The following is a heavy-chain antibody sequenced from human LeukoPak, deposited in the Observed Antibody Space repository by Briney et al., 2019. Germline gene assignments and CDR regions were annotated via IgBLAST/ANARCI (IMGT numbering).Heavy chain of an antibody. CDR3: AKGGKWDVTPFDY. J-gene: IGHJ4*02. CDR2: ISGGGGST. CDR1: GFTFTSYS. V-gene: IGHV3-23*01. Sequence: GGSLRLSCAASGFTFTSYSMNWVRQAPGKGLEWVSTISGGGGSTYYADSVKGRFTISRDNSKNTLYLQVNSLRAEDAAVYYCAKGGKWDVTPFDYWGQGTLVTVSS. D-gene: IGHD1-26*01.